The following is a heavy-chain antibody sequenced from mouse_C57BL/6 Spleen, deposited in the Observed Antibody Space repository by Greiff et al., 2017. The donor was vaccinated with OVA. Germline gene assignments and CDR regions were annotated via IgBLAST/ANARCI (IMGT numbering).Heavy chain of an antibody. CDR2: IYPRSGNT. V-gene: IGHV1-81*01. Sequence: VQLQQSGAELARPGASVKLSCKASGYTFTSYGISWVKQRTGQGLEWIGEIYPRSGNTYYNEKFKGKATRTADKSSSTAYMELRSLTSEDSAVYFCARELGRFAYWGQGTLVTVSA. CDR1: GYTFTSYG. CDR3: ARELGRFAY. J-gene: IGHJ3*01.